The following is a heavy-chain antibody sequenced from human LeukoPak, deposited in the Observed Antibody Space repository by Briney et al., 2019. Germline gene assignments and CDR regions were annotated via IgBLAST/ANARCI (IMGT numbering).Heavy chain of an antibody. J-gene: IGHJ4*02. CDR3: ASCGSTSCFAFDY. Sequence: ASVKVSCKASGYTFTIYGFTWVRQAPGQGLDWMGWISTYNGNTKYAQRLQGRVSMTADTSTNTTYMELRSLKSDDTAVYYCASCGSTSCFAFDYWGQGTLVTVSS. CDR2: ISTYNGNT. CDR1: GYTFTIYG. V-gene: IGHV1-18*01. D-gene: IGHD2-2*01.